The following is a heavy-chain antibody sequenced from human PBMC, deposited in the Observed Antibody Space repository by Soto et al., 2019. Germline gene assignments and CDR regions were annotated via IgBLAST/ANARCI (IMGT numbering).Heavy chain of an antibody. D-gene: IGHD3-10*01. Sequence: GGSLRLSCAASAFTVSSTYMSWVRQAPGKGLEWVPIIFSSGESFYADSVKGRFTISRDSSDNTVYLQMNSLKAEDTAVYYCARGGIGMVRTFDHWGQGTLVPVSS. V-gene: IGHV3-53*01. CDR2: IFSSGES. CDR1: AFTVSSTY. J-gene: IGHJ4*02. CDR3: ARGGIGMVRTFDH.